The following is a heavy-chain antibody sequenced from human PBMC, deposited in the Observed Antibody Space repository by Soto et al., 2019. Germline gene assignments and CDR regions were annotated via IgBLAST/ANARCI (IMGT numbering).Heavy chain of an antibody. D-gene: IGHD3-10*01. CDR1: GGTFSSYA. CDR3: ARDKVRIPGPYYYGMDV. CDR2: IIPIFGTA. Sequence: VASVKVSCKASGGTFSSYAISWVRQAPGQGLEWMGGIIPIFGTANYAQKFQGRVTITADESTSTAYMELSSLRSEDTAVYYCARDKVRIPGPYYYGMDVLGQGTTVTVSS. V-gene: IGHV1-69*13. J-gene: IGHJ6*02.